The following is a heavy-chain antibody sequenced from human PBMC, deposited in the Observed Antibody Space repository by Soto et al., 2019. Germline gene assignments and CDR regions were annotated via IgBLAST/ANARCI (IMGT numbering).Heavy chain of an antibody. CDR3: AKDPTMMGLFDY. CDR1: GFTFSSYA. J-gene: IGHJ4*02. CDR2: ISGSGGST. V-gene: IGHV3-23*01. D-gene: IGHD3-22*01. Sequence: GGSLRLSCAASGFTFSSYAMSWVRQAPGKGLEWVSAISGSGGSTYYADSVKGRFTISRDNSKNTRYLQMNSLRAEDTAVYYCAKDPTMMGLFDYWGQGTLVTVSS.